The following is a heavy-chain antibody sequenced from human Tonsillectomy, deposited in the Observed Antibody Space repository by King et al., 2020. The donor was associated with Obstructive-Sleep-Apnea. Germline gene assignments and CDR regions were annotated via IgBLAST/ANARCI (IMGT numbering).Heavy chain of an antibody. J-gene: IGHJ4*02. CDR3: ARGGLYYDSSGYRYYFDY. Sequence: QLQESGPGLVKPSETLSLTCTVSGGSISSYYWSWIRQPPGKGLEWIGYIYYSGSTNYNPSLKSRVTISVDTSKNQFSLKLSSVTAADTAVYYCARGGLYYDSSGYRYYFDYWGQGTLVTVSS. D-gene: IGHD3-22*01. CDR2: IYYSGST. V-gene: IGHV4-59*01. CDR1: GGSISSYY.